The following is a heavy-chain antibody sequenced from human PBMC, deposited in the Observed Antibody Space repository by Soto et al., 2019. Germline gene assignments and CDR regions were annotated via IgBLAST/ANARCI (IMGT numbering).Heavy chain of an antibody. CDR1: GGSISSGGYS. Sequence: SETLSLTCAVSGGSISSGGYSWSWIRQPPGKGLEWIGYIYHSGSTYYNPSLKSRVTISVDRSKNQFSLKLSSVTAADTAVYYCARGYYDSSGLGDFDYWGQGTLVTVSS. D-gene: IGHD3-22*01. CDR2: IYHSGST. J-gene: IGHJ4*02. V-gene: IGHV4-30-2*01. CDR3: ARGYYDSSGLGDFDY.